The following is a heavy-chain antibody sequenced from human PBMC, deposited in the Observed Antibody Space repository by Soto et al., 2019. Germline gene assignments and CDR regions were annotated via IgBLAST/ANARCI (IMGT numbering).Heavy chain of an antibody. J-gene: IGHJ6*02. CDR1: GYTFTSYY. Sequence: ASVKVSCKASGYTFTSYYMHWVRQAPGQGLEWMGIINPSGGSTSYAQKFQGRVTMTRDTSTSTVYMELSSLRSEDTAVYYCASNARXTLTVTTFDYYYYGMDVWGQGTTVTVSS. D-gene: IGHD4-17*01. CDR3: ASNARXTLTVTTFDYYYYGMDV. CDR2: INPSGGST. V-gene: IGHV1-46*01.